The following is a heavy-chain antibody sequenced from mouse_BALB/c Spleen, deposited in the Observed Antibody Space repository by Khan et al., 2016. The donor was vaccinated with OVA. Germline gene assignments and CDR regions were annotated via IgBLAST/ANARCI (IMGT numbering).Heavy chain of an antibody. J-gene: IGHJ2*01. V-gene: IGHV3-2*02. CDR3: ARSVTITTVVATDFDY. CDR2: ISYSGRT. Sequence: EVQLQESGPGLVKPSQSLSLTCTVTGYSITSDYAWNWIRQFPGNQLEWMGYISYSGRTSYNPSLKSRISITRDTSKNQFFLQLNSVTTEDTATDYCARSVTITTVVATDFDYWGQGTTLTVSS. CDR1: GYSITSDYA. D-gene: IGHD1-1*01.